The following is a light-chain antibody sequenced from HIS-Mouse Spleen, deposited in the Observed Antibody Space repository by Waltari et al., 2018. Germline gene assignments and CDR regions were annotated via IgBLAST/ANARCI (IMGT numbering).Light chain of an antibody. CDR2: LGS. Sequence: DIVMTQSPLSLLVTPGEPASISCMSSQSLLHSNGYNYLDWYLQKPGQSPQLLIYLGSNRASGVPDRFSGSGSGTDFTLKISRVEAEDVGVYYCMQALQTPQITFGGGTKVEIK. CDR1: QSLLHSNGYNY. J-gene: IGKJ4*01. V-gene: IGKV2-28*01. CDR3: MQALQTPQIT.